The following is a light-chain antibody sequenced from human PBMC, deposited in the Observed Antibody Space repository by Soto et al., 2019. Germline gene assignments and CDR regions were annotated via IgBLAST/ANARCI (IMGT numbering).Light chain of an antibody. J-gene: IGKJ5*01. Sequence: EIVMAQSPATLSVSPGDRATLSCRASQSVSSNLAWYQQKPGQAPRLLIYGASTRATGIPARFSGSGSGTEFTLIISSLQSEDSAVYYCQQYDNWPITFGQGTRLEIK. V-gene: IGKV3-15*01. CDR1: QSVSSN. CDR2: GAS. CDR3: QQYDNWPIT.